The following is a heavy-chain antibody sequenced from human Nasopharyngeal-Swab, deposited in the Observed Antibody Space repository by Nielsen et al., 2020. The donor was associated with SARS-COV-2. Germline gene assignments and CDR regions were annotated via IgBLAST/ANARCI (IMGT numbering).Heavy chain of an antibody. J-gene: IGHJ4*02. D-gene: IGHD3-16*01. Sequence: GASLQISCVASEFTISSFSMTWVRQAPGKGLEWVADINEDGSDKYYVDSVKGRFTISRDNAKNSLFLQLNGLRAEDSAVYYCAASRGTAVDYFDYWGQGTLVTVSS. CDR2: INEDGSDK. V-gene: IGHV3-7*01. CDR1: EFTISSFS. CDR3: AASRGTAVDYFDY.